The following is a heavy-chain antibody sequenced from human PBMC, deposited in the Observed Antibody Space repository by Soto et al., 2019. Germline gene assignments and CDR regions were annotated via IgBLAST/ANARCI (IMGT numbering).Heavy chain of an antibody. CDR1: GGTISSGGYY. Sequence: SETLSLTCTVSGGTISSGGYYWSWIRQQPGKGLEWIGYIYYSGSTYYNPSLKSKDTISVDTTKNQFSLMLSSVTAADTAVYYCSRASFVETLGYCISTSCYGFDYWGQGTLVTVFS. D-gene: IGHD2-2*01. J-gene: IGHJ4*02. V-gene: IGHV4-31*02. CDR2: IYYSGST. CDR3: SRASFVETLGYCISTSCYGFDY.